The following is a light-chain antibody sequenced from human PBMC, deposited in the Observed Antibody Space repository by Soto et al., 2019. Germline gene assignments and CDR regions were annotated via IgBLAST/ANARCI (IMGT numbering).Light chain of an antibody. CDR3: QQYNSYRT. J-gene: IGKJ1*01. V-gene: IGKV1-5*03. CDR1: QSISSW. Sequence: DIQMTQSPSTLSASVGERVTITCRASQSISSWLAWYQQKPGKAPKLLIYKASSLESGVPSRFSGSGSGTEFTLTISSLQPDDFATYYCQQYNSYRTFGQGTKVEIK. CDR2: KAS.